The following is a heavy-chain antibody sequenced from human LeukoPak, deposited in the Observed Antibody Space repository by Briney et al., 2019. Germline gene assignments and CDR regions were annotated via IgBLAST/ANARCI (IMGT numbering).Heavy chain of an antibody. CDR1: GFTLSPNY. V-gene: IGHV4-34*01. J-gene: IGHJ5*02. D-gene: IGHD3-3*01. Sequence: GSLRLSCAASGFTLSPNYMSWVRQAPGKGLEWMGEINHSGSTNYNPSLMSRVTISVDTTKNQFSLKLSPVTAADTAVYYCASALEWYPFDRWGKGIMVT. CDR3: ASALEWYPFDR. CDR2: INHSGST.